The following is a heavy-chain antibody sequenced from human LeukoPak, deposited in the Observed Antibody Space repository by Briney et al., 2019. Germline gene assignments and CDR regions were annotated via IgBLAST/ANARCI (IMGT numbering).Heavy chain of an antibody. Sequence: KSSETLSLTCAVYGGSLSYYYWSWIRQPPGKGLEWIGEIDDNGSTDYNPSLKSRVTILGDTSKNQFSLKLSSVTAADTAVYYCARGYGDYWGQGTLVTVSS. V-gene: IGHV4-34*01. CDR1: GGSLSYYY. J-gene: IGHJ4*02. CDR2: IDDNGST. D-gene: IGHD4-17*01. CDR3: ARGYGDY.